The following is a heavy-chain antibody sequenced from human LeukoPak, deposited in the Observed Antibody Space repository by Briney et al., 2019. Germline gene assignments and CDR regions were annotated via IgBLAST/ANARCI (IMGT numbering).Heavy chain of an antibody. D-gene: IGHD1-26*01. J-gene: IGHJ4*02. CDR1: GFAFSSFA. V-gene: IGHV3-23*01. Sequence: PGGSLRLSCAASGFAFSSFAMSWVRQAPGEGLDWVSSISGSGGSTYYADSVKGRFTISRDSSKNTLYLQMNSLRAEDTAVYYCAKGVGTNKGGYYFDYWGQGTPVTVSS. CDR3: AKGVGTNKGGYYFDY. CDR2: ISGSGGST.